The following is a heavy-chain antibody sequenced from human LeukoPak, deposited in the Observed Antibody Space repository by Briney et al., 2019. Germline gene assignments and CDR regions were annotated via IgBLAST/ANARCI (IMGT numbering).Heavy chain of an antibody. D-gene: IGHD3-9*01. V-gene: IGHV1-18*01. CDR2: ISAYNGNT. J-gene: IGHJ4*02. CDR1: GYTFTSYG. CDR3: ARGDDILTGYFRGFDY. Sequence: ASVKVSCKASGYTFTSYGFSWVRQAPGQGLEWMGWISAYNGNTNYAQEFQGRVTMTTDTSTSTAYMELRSLRSDDTAVYYCARGDDILTGYFRGFDYWGQGTLVTVSS.